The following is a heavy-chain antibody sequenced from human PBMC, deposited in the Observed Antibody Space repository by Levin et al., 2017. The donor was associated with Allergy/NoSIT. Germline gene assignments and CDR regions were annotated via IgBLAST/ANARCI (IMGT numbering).Heavy chain of an antibody. V-gene: IGHV3-7*01. D-gene: IGHD4-23*01. Sequence: GESLKISCAASGFTFSSYWMSWVRQAPGKGLEWVANIKQDGSEKYYVDSVKGRFTISRDKAKNSLYLQMNSLRAEDTAVYYCARVAYGGDRRGYYYYGMDVWGQGTTVTVSS. J-gene: IGHJ6*02. CDR2: IKQDGSEK. CDR1: GFTFSSYW. CDR3: ARVAYGGDRRGYYYYGMDV.